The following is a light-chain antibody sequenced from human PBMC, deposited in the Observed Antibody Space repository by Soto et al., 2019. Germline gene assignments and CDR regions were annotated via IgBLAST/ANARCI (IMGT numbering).Light chain of an antibody. J-gene: IGLJ1*01. CDR3: RSSSTNGFEV. V-gene: IGLV2-14*01. CDR1: SNDIGTYDY. Sequence: QSALTQPTSVSGSPGQSITISGTGNSNDIGTYDYVSWYQQHPGKAPKLLIHGVRNRPSGISIPFSASNSALTASLPISGLQAEDEGDYHRRSSSTNGFEVFELRTQVTV. CDR2: GVR.